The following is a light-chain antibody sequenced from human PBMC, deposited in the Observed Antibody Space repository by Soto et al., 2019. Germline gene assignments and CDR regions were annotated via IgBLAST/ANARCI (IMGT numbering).Light chain of an antibody. J-gene: IGKJ4*01. CDR3: LQYAVSPLT. CDR1: QSVGRNY. V-gene: IGKV3-20*01. Sequence: EIVLTQSPGTLSLSPGESATLSCRASQSVGRNYLAWFQHKPDQAPRLLIYDASNRATGVPDRFSGSGSGTDFILSVTRLETEDIAVYYCLQYAVSPLTFGGGTTVEIK. CDR2: DAS.